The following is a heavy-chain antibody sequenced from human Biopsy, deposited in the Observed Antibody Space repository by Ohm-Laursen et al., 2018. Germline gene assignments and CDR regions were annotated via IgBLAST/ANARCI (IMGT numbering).Heavy chain of an antibody. CDR3: ARATNSTGWPYYYFYGMDV. D-gene: IGHD2/OR15-2a*01. J-gene: IGHJ6*02. CDR1: GGSISSYY. Sequence: GTLSLTCTVSGGSISSYYWNWIRQPPGQGLEWIGYIYYSGSTNYNPSLKSRVTISVDTSKNQFSLRLNSVTAADTAVYYCARATNSTGWPYYYFYGMDVWGQGTTVTVSS. V-gene: IGHV4-59*01. CDR2: IYYSGST.